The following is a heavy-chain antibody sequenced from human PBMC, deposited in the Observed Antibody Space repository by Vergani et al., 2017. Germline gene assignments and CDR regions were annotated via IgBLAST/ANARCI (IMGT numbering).Heavy chain of an antibody. J-gene: IGHJ6*02. V-gene: IGHV3-74*03. CDR2: ISPDGRTT. Sequence: DVDLVESGGGFVQPGGSRRLSCAASGFSFRTFSMFWVRQPPGKGLAWVSKISPDGRTTEYADSVRGRFTISRDNANSMLYLQMNSLRDDDTAVYFCARVAGLHCRGGVCFHHGLDVWGQGTTVTVSS. CDR3: ARVAGLHCRGGVCFHHGLDV. D-gene: IGHD2-15*01. CDR1: GFSFRTFS.